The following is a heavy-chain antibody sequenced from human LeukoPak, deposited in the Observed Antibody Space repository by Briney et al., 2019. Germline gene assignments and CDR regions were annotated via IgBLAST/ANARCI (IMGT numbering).Heavy chain of an antibody. J-gene: IGHJ4*02. CDR3: AKGPSGNYPYSFDF. Sequence: GASVKVSCKASGYTFTSYDINWVRQATGQGLEWMGWMNPNSGNTGYAQKFQGRVTMTRNTSISTAYMELSSLRSEDTAVYYCAKGPSGNYPYSFDFWGQGTLVTVSS. D-gene: IGHD1-26*01. CDR1: GYTFTSYD. V-gene: IGHV1-8*01. CDR2: MNPNSGNT.